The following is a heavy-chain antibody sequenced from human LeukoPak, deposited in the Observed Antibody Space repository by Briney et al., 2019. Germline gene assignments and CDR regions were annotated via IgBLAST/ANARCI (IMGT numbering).Heavy chain of an antibody. CDR1: GFTSNYW. CDR2: ISGDGSTT. Sequence: GGSLRLSCAAIGFTSNYWMHWVRQAPGKGLVWVSRISGDGSTTFYADSVKGRFTISRDNSKNTLYLQMNSLRAEATAVYYCTRGYSGYGNFDCWGQGTLVTVSS. CDR3: TRGYSGYGNFDC. V-gene: IGHV3-74*01. D-gene: IGHD5-12*01. J-gene: IGHJ4*02.